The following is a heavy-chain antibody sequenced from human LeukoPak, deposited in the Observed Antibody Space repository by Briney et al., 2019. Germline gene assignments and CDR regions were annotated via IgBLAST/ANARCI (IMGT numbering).Heavy chain of an antibody. CDR2: IWYDGSNK. CDR1: GFTFSDYG. Sequence: GGSLRLSCAAAGFTFSDYGMHWVRQAPGKGLEWVAIIWYDGSNKYYADSVKGRFTISRDNSKNTLYLQMNSLRAEDTAVYYCAREPIGEYVFDHWGQGTLVSVSS. J-gene: IGHJ4*02. D-gene: IGHD3-10*01. V-gene: IGHV3-33*01. CDR3: AREPIGEYVFDH.